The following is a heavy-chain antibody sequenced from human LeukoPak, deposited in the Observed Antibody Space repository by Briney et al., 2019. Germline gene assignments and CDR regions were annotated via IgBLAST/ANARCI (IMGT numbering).Heavy chain of an antibody. Sequence: KPGGSLRLSCAASGFTFSSNSMNWVRRAPGKGLEWVSSIGSSSSYIYYADSVKGRFTISRDNAKNSLYLQMNSLRAEDTAVYYCARSSSNYRDYWGQGTLVTVSS. J-gene: IGHJ4*02. CDR1: GFTFSSNS. D-gene: IGHD1-26*01. V-gene: IGHV3-21*01. CDR3: ARSSSNYRDY. CDR2: IGSSSSYI.